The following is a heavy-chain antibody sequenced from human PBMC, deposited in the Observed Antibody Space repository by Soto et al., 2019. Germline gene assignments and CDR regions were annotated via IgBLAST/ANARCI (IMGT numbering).Heavy chain of an antibody. J-gene: IGHJ5*02. V-gene: IGHV3-23*01. CDR1: GFTTPYA. Sequence: PGGSLRLSCAASGFTTPYAMTWVRQAPGKGLEWVSTISVSGGTTYYTDSVKGRFTISRDKSKTTLYLQMYSLRVEDTAVYYCAKDPRVSFDPWGQGTLVTVSS. CDR2: ISVSGGTT. CDR3: AKDPRVSFDP.